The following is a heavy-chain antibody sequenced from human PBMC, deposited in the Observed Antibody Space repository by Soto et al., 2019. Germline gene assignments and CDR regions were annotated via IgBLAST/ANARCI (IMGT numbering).Heavy chain of an antibody. D-gene: IGHD3-22*01. CDR2: IYYSGSA. CDR3: ARGSYYDSRGSDY. V-gene: IGHV4-39*01. Sequence: PSETLSLTCTVSGGSISSSGHYWGWIRQPPGKGLEWIGSIYYSGSAYYNPSLKSRVTISVDTSKNQFSLKLNSVTAADTAVYYCARGSYYDSRGSDYWGQGTLVTVS. J-gene: IGHJ4*02. CDR1: GGSISSSGHY.